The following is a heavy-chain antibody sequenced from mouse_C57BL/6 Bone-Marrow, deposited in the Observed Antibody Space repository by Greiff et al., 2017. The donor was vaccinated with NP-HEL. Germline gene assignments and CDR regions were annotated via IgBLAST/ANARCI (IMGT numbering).Heavy chain of an antibody. J-gene: IGHJ3*01. D-gene: IGHD1-1*01. CDR1: GFSFNTYA. CDR2: IRSKSNNYAT. CDR3: VRHDVLGSFAY. Sequence: EVQVVESGGGLVQPKGSLKLSCAASGFSFNTYAMNWVRQAPGKGLEWVARIRSKSNNYATSYADSVKDRFTISRADSESMLYLQMNNLKTEDTAMYYCVRHDVLGSFAYWGQGTLVTVSA. V-gene: IGHV10-1*01.